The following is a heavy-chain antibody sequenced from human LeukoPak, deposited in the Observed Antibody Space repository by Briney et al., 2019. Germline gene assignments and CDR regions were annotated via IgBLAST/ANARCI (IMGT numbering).Heavy chain of an antibody. CDR2: IYYSGST. D-gene: IGHD5-12*01. J-gene: IGHJ4*02. CDR1: GGSISSGGYY. CDR3: ARVPVDIEATGVDY. Sequence: SQTLSLTCTVSGGSISSGGYYWSWIRQHPGKGLEWIGYIYYSGSTYYNPSLKSRVTISVDTSKNQFSLKLSSVTAADTAVYYCARVPVDIEATGVDYWGQGTLVTVSS. V-gene: IGHV4-31*03.